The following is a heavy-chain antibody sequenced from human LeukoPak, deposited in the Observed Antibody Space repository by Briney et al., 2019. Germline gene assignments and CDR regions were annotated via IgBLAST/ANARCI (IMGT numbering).Heavy chain of an antibody. J-gene: IGHJ4*02. CDR2: IYSGGST. D-gene: IGHD3-22*01. Sequence: GGSLRLSGAASGFTVSSNYMSWVRQAPGKGLEWVSVIYSGGSTYYADSVKGRFTISRDNSKNTLYLQMNSLRAEDTAVYYCARDYSSGYENYFDYWGQGSLVTVSS. CDR3: ARDYSSGYENYFDY. CDR1: GFTVSSNY. V-gene: IGHV3-66*02.